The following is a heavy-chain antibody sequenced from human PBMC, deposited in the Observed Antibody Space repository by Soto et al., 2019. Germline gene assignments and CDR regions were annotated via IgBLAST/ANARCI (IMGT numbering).Heavy chain of an antibody. V-gene: IGHV1-8*01. J-gene: IGHJ4*02. CDR3: AREYSSGWYADY. D-gene: IGHD6-19*01. Sequence: ASVKVSCKASGYTFTSYDINCVRQATGQGLEWMGWMNPNSGNTGYAQKFQGRVTMTRNTSISTAYMELSSLRSEDTAVYYCAREYSSGWYADYWGQGTLVTVSS. CDR2: MNPNSGNT. CDR1: GYTFTSYD.